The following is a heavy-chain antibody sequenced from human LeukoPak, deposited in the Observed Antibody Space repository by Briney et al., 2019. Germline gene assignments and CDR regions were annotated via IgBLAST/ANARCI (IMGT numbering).Heavy chain of an antibody. CDR2: IYPGDSDY. V-gene: IGHV5-51*01. Sequence: GESLKTSCKGSGYSFTSYWIGWVRQMPGKGLEWMGIIYPGDSDYRYSPSFQGQVTISADKSLSTAYLQWSSLKASDTAMYYCARHQGDCSSTSCHGGDYYYYYYMDVWGKGTTVTVSS. CDR3: ARHQGDCSSTSCHGGDYYYYYYMDV. J-gene: IGHJ6*03. CDR1: GYSFTSYW. D-gene: IGHD2-2*01.